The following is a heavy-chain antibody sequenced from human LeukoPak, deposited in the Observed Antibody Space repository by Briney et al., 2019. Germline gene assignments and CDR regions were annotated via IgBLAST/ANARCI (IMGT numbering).Heavy chain of an antibody. J-gene: IGHJ4*02. D-gene: IGHD5-12*01. CDR1: GFSLTTSGVG. CDR3: VHGRYGGNLAY. V-gene: IGHV2-5*02. CDR2: IYWDDDK. Sequence: ESGPTLVNPTQTLTLTCTFSGFSLTTSGVGVGWIRQPPGKALKWLAFIYWDDDKRYRPSLKSRLTISKDTSKNQVVLTMTDMDLVDTATYYCVHGRYGGNLAYWGQGTRVTVSS.